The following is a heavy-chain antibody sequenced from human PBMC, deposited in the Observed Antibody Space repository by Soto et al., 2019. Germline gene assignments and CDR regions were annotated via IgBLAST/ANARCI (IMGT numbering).Heavy chain of an antibody. J-gene: IGHJ4*02. CDR2: IIPIFGTA. D-gene: IGHD3-22*01. CDR3: ARVSRVNYYDSSGYSPTPFDY. V-gene: IGHV1-69*13. Sequence: SVKVSCKASGGTFSSYAISWVRQAPGQGLEWMGGIIPIFGTANYAQKFQGRVTITADESTSIAYMELSSLRSEDTVVYYCARVSRVNYYDSSGYSPTPFDYWGQGTLVTVSS. CDR1: GGTFSSYA.